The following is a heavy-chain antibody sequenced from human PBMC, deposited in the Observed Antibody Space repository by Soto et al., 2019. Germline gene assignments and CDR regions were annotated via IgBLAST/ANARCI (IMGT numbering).Heavy chain of an antibody. Sequence: GGSLRLSCEASGFPFSSYAMTWVRQAPGKGLEYVSAISSNGGSTYYANSVKGRFTISRDNSKNTLYLQMGSLRAEDMAVYYCAMYYDFWSEDYYYMDVWGKGTTVTVSS. CDR3: AMYYDFWSEDYYYMDV. V-gene: IGHV3-64*01. D-gene: IGHD3-3*01. CDR1: GFPFSSYA. CDR2: ISSNGGST. J-gene: IGHJ6*03.